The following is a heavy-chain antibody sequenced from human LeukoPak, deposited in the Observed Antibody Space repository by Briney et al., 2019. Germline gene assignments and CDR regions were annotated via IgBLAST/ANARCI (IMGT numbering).Heavy chain of an antibody. J-gene: IGHJ4*02. Sequence: ASVKVSCKASGYTFTSYGISWVRQAPGQGLEWMGWISAYNGNTNYAQKLQGRVTMTTDTFTSTAYMELRSLRSDDTAVYYCARDLLIAAAGTYGYWGQGTLVTVSS. CDR2: ISAYNGNT. D-gene: IGHD6-13*01. V-gene: IGHV1-18*01. CDR3: ARDLLIAAAGTYGY. CDR1: GYTFTSYG.